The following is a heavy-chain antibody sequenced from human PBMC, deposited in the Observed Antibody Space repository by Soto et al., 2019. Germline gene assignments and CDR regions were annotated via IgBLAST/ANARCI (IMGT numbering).Heavy chain of an antibody. CDR1: GFTFSSYA. J-gene: IGHJ3*01. Sequence: LRLSCAASGFTFSSYAMSWVRQALGKGLEWVSSISGSGGGTYYADSVKGRFTISRDNSKNTLSLQMNSLRAEETAVYYCAKSRGSGSYFNPSDAFDFWGQGTMVTV. CDR2: ISGSGGGT. CDR3: AKSRGSGSYFNPSDAFDF. V-gene: IGHV3-23*01. D-gene: IGHD3-10*01.